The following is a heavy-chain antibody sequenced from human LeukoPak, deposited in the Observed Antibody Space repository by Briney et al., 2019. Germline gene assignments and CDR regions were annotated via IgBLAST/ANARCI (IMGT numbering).Heavy chain of an antibody. Sequence: GGSLRLSCAASGFTFSSYGMHWVRQAPGKGLEWVAVIWYDGSNKYYADSVKGRFTISRDNSKNTLYLQMNSLRAEDTAVYYCARGGTERLWSGYYGWPSRSRKDYYYYGMDVWGQGTTVTVSS. J-gene: IGHJ6*02. CDR3: ARGGTERLWSGYYGWPSRSRKDYYYYGMDV. CDR2: IWYDGSNK. CDR1: GFTFSSYG. D-gene: IGHD3-3*01. V-gene: IGHV3-33*01.